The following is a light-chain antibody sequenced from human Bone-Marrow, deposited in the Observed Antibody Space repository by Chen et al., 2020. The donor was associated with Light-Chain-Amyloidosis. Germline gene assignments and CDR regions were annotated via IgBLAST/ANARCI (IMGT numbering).Light chain of an antibody. J-gene: IGLJ2*01. CDR2: QDK. V-gene: IGLV3-1*01. Sequence: YEVTQPPSVSVSPGQTATITCSGDKLGDQYAWWYQQKPGQSPVLLIYQDKKRPSGIPERFSGFNSGNTATLAISGTQPAEEADYDCQAWDSTTAYVVFGGGTKLTVL. CDR3: QAWDSTTAYVV. CDR1: KLGDQY.